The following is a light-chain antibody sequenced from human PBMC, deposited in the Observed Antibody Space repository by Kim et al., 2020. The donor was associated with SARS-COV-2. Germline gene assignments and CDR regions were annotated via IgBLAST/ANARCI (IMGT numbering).Light chain of an antibody. J-gene: IGLJ2*01. CDR2: QNR. CDR3: QAWDTGPYVV. Sequence: SYELTQPPSVSVSPGQTATITCSGDKLGDKYACWYQQKPGQSPVLVIFQNRKRASGIPERFSGSNSGNTATLTITGTQAMDEADYYCQAWDTGPYVVFGGGTQLTVL. CDR1: KLGDKY. V-gene: IGLV3-1*01.